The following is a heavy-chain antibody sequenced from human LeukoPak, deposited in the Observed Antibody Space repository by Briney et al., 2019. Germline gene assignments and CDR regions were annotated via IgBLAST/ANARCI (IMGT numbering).Heavy chain of an antibody. Sequence: GGTLRLSCAASGFTFSNYAMSWVRQAPGKGLEWVSVISGSGVTTYYADSVKGRFTITRDNSKNTLYLQMNSLRVDDTGVYYCANDASGYYDTSVGVDYWGQGTLVTVPS. D-gene: IGHD3-22*01. CDR3: ANDASGYYDTSVGVDY. CDR2: ISGSGVTT. V-gene: IGHV3-23*01. J-gene: IGHJ4*02. CDR1: GFTFSNYA.